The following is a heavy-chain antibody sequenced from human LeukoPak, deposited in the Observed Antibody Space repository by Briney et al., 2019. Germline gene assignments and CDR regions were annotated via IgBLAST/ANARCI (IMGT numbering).Heavy chain of an antibody. J-gene: IGHJ3*02. CDR1: GGTFSSYA. CDR3: ARDRWEPYDAFDI. Sequence: ASVKVSCKASGGTFSSYAISWVRQAPGQGLEWMGGIIPIFGTANYAQKFQGTVTITADESTSTAYMELSSLRSEDTAVYYCARDRWEPYDAFDIWGQGTMVTVSS. CDR2: IIPIFGTA. V-gene: IGHV1-69*13. D-gene: IGHD4-23*01.